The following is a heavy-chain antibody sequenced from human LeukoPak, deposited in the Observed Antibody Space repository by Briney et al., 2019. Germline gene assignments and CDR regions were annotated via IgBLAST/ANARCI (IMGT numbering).Heavy chain of an antibody. CDR3: AGRLSSDYYYMDV. CDR2: ISSSGSII. CDR1: GFRFSSYE. Sequence: GGSLRLSCAASGFRFSSYEMNWVRQAPGKGLEWVSHISSSGSIIFYADSVKGRFTISRDNAKNSLYLQMNSLRAEDTSVYYCAGRLSSDYYYMDVWGKGTTVTVSS. J-gene: IGHJ6*03. V-gene: IGHV3-48*03.